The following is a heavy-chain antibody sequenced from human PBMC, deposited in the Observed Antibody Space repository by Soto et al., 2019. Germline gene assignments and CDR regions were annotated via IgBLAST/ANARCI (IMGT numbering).Heavy chain of an antibody. CDR3: ARAVAVPADFDY. D-gene: IGHD6-19*01. Sequence: QGQLVQSGAEEKKPGASVKGSCKASGYTFTGYARHWGRQAPGQRLEWMGWINAGNGNTKYSQKFQGRVTITRDTSASAAYMELSSLSSEDTAVYYCARAVAVPADFDYWGQGTLVTVSS. CDR1: GYTFTGYA. V-gene: IGHV1-3*05. CDR2: INAGNGNT. J-gene: IGHJ4*02.